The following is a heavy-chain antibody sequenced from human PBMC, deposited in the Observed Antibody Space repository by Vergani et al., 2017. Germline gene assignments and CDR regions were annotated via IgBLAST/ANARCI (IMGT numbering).Heavy chain of an antibody. CDR1: GYTFTGYY. J-gene: IGHJ4*02. Sequence: QVQLVQSGAEVKKPGASVKVSCKASGYTFTGYYIHWVRQAPGRGLEWMGWINPNTGGTNYAQKFQGRVTVTRDTSISTADMELSRLRSDDTAVYYCASRAGTTLGGDYWGQGTLVTVSS. D-gene: IGHD1-1*01. V-gene: IGHV1-2*02. CDR3: ASRAGTTLGGDY. CDR2: INPNTGGT.